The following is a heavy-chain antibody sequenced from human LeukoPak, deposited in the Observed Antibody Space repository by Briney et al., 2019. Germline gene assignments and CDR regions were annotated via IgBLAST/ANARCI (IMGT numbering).Heavy chain of an antibody. D-gene: IGHD3-22*01. CDR2: INPSGGST. CDR1: GYTFTAYY. Sequence: ASVKVSCKASGYTFTAYYMHWVRQAPGQGLEWVGIINPSGGSTSYAQKFQGRVTMTRDTSTSTVYMELSSLRSEGTAVYYCARATPHYFDSSGYSWDYWGQGTLVTVSS. CDR3: ARATPHYFDSSGYSWDY. V-gene: IGHV1-46*01. J-gene: IGHJ4*02.